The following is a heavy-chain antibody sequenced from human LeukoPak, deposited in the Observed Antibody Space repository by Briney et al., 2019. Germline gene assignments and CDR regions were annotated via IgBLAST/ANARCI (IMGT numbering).Heavy chain of an antibody. CDR3: ARETPDSSGWD. V-gene: IGHV3-66*01. Sequence: GGSLRLSCAASGFTFSSYSMSWVRQVPGKGLEWVSVIYSGGSTYYADSVKGRFTISRDNSKNTLYLQMNSLRAEDTAVYYCARETPDSSGWDWGQGTLVTVSS. CDR1: GFTFSSYS. J-gene: IGHJ4*02. CDR2: IYSGGST. D-gene: IGHD6-19*01.